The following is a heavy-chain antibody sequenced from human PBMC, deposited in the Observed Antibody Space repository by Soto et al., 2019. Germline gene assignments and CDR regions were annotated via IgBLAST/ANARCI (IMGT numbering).Heavy chain of an antibody. V-gene: IGHV3-11*01. CDR3: ARDVVAPRWGGFDY. J-gene: IGHJ4*02. CDR2: ISSSGSTI. CDR1: EFTFSDYY. Sequence: GGSMRPSCAASEFTFSDYYMSWIRQAPGKGLEWVSYISSSGSTIYYADSVKGRFTISRDNAKNSLYLQMNSLRAEDTAVYYCARDVVAPRWGGFDYWGQGTLVTVSS. D-gene: IGHD2-21*01.